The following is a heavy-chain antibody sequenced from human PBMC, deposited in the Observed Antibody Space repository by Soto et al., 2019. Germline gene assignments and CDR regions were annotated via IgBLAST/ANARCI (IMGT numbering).Heavy chain of an antibody. CDR3: AHSEDYGDYGPEFDY. D-gene: IGHD4-17*01. J-gene: IGHJ4*02. CDR1: GFSLSTSGVG. Sequence: ITLKASGPTLVNPTQTLTLTCTFSGFSLSTSGVGVGWFRQPPGKALEWLALIYWDDDKRYSPALKSRLTITKDTSKNQVVLTMTNMDPVDTAPYYCAHSEDYGDYGPEFDYWGQGTLVTGSS. CDR2: IYWDDDK. V-gene: IGHV2-5*02.